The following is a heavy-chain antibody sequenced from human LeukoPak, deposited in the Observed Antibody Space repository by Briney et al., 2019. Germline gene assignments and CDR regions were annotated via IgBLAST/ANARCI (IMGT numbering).Heavy chain of an antibody. Sequence: GGSLRLSCAASGFAFSSYAVTWVRQAPGKGLEWVADISGSGSGTYYADSVKGRFTISRDNSKNTLYLQMNSLRAEDTAVYYCAKCGGYYGSGSCAFDIWGQGTMVTVSS. V-gene: IGHV3-23*01. D-gene: IGHD3-10*01. CDR1: GFAFSSYA. J-gene: IGHJ3*02. CDR2: ISGSGSGT. CDR3: AKCGGYYGSGSCAFDI.